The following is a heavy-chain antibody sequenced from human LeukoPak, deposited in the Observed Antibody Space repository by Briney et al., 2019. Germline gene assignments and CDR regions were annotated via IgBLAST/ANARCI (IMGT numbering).Heavy chain of an antibody. CDR3: ARRGYDYDSSGYYYGY. CDR2: ISSSSSFT. Sequence: GGTLRLSCAASGFTFSSFAMSWVRQAAGKGLEWVSAISSSSSFTHYADSVKGRFTVSRDNSKNTLYLHMNSLRAEDTAVYYCARRGYDYDSSGYYYGYWGQGALVTVSS. V-gene: IGHV3-23*01. D-gene: IGHD3-22*01. J-gene: IGHJ4*02. CDR1: GFTFSSFA.